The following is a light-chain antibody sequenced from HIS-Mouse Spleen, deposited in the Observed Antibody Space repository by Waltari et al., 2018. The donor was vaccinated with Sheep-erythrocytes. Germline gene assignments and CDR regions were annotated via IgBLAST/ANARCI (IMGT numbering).Light chain of an antibody. J-gene: IGLJ3*02. Sequence: QSVLTQPPSASGTPGQRVTISCSGSSSNIGSNYVYWYQQLPGTAPKPLISRNNHRPSGVPDRFSGSKSGTSASLAISGLRSEDEADYYCAAWDDSLSGPVFGGGTKLTVL. CDR2: RNN. CDR3: AAWDDSLSGPV. V-gene: IGLV1-47*01. CDR1: SSNIGSNY.